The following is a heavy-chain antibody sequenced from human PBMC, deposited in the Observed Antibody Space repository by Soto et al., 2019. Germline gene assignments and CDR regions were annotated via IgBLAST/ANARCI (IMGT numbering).Heavy chain of an antibody. CDR1: GGSINSYY. CDR3: AKVNDFWTGHYSTNWFAP. J-gene: IGHJ5*02. V-gene: IGHV4-59*01. CDR2: IYYSGST. Sequence: SETLSLTCTVSGGSINSYYWIWIRQPPGKGLEWIGYIYYSGSTNYNPSLKSRVTISVDTSKNQFSLKISSVTAADTAVYYCAKVNDFWTGHYSTNWFAPWGQGTLVTVSS. D-gene: IGHD3-3*01.